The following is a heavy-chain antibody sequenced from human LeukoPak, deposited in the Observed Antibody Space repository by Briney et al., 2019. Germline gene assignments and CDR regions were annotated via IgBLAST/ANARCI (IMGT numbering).Heavy chain of an antibody. CDR2: ISAYNGNT. CDR3: ARVAPTISDLLSDLNNYYDSSGYQLGHFS. V-gene: IGHV1-18*01. CDR1: GYTFTSYG. D-gene: IGHD3-22*01. Sequence: ASVKVSCKASGYTFTSYGISWVRQAPGQGLEWMGWISAYNGNTNYAQELQGRVTMTTDTSTSTAYMELRSLRSDDTAVYYCARVAPTISDLLSDLNNYYDSSGYQLGHFSWGQGTLVTVSS. J-gene: IGHJ4*02.